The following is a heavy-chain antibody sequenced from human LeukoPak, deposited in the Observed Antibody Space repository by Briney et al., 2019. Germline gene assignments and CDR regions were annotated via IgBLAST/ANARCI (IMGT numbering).Heavy chain of an antibody. J-gene: IGHJ4*02. D-gene: IGHD2-2*01. V-gene: IGHV1-69*13. Sequence: ASVKVSCKASGGTFSSYAISWVRQAPGQGLEWMGGIIPIFGTANYAQKFQGRVTITADESTSTAYMELGSLRSEDTAVYYCARSPRGYQLPHKYWGQGTLVTVSS. CDR2: IIPIFGTA. CDR3: ARSPRGYQLPHKY. CDR1: GGTFSSYA.